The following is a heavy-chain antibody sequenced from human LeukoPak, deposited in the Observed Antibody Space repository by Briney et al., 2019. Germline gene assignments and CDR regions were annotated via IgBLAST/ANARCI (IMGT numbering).Heavy chain of an antibody. CDR3: ARGAYYDSSGYYTPRNFDY. Sequence: SETLSLTCAVYGGSFSGYYWSWIRQPPGKGLEWIGEINHSGSTNCNPSLKSRVTISVDTSKNQFSLKLSSVTAADTAVYYCARGAYYDSSGYYTPRNFDYWGQGTLVTVSS. V-gene: IGHV4-34*01. D-gene: IGHD3-22*01. CDR1: GGSFSGYY. J-gene: IGHJ4*02. CDR2: INHSGST.